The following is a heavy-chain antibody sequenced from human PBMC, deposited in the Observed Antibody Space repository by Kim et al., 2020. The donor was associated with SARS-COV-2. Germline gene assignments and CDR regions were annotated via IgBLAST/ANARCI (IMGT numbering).Heavy chain of an antibody. V-gene: IGHV1-18*01. CDR2: ISAYNGNT. J-gene: IGHJ6*02. Sequence: ASVKVSCKASGYTFTSYGISWVRQAPGQGLEWMGWISAYNGNTNYAQKLQGRVTMTTDTSTSTAYMELRSLRSDDTAVYYCAGEYPILRYFDWLPLGPGYDCGMDVWGQGTTVTVSS. CDR1: GYTFTSYG. D-gene: IGHD3-9*01. CDR3: AGEYPILRYFDWLPLGPGYDCGMDV.